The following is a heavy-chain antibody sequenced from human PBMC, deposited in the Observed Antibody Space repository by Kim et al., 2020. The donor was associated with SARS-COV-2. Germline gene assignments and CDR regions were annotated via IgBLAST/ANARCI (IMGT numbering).Heavy chain of an antibody. CDR2: ISYNGSNK. CDR3: ARDLGRIRSGGSRD. J-gene: IGHJ4*02. D-gene: IGHD2-15*01. V-gene: IGHV3-33*05. Sequence: LSLTCAASGFTFSSYGMHWVRQAPGKGLEWVAVISYNGSNKYYADSMRGRFSISRDNSKNTLYLQMNSLRAEDTAVYYCARDLGRIRSGGSRDWGQGTLVTVSS. CDR1: GFTFSSYG.